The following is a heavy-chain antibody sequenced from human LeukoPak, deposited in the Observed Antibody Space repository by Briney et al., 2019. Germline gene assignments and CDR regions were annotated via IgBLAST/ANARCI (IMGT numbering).Heavy chain of an antibody. CDR2: IYYTGNT. CDR1: GGSISSGGYS. J-gene: IGHJ5*02. D-gene: IGHD3-16*01. Sequence: SETLSLTCAVSGGSISSGGYSWSWIRQPPGKGMEWIAYIYYTGNTYFNPSLKSRVTISVDTSKNQFSLKLSSVTAADTAVYYCARDYARQLDPWGQGTLVTVSS. CDR3: ARDYARQLDP. V-gene: IGHV4-30-4*07.